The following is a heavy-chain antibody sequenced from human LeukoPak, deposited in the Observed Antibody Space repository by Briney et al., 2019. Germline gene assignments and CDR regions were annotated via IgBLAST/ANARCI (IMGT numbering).Heavy chain of an antibody. Sequence: SGTLSLTCAVSGGSISSSNWWSWVRQPPGKGLEWIGEIYHSGSTNYNPSLKSRVTISVDKSKNQFSLKLSSVTAADTAVYYCARDGIAAAATHAFDIWGQGTMVTVSP. CDR2: IYHSGST. V-gene: IGHV4-4*02. CDR3: ARDGIAAAATHAFDI. CDR1: GGSISSSNW. D-gene: IGHD6-13*01. J-gene: IGHJ3*02.